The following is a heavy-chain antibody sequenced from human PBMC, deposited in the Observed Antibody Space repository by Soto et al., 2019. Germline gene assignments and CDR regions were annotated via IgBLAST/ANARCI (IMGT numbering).Heavy chain of an antibody. CDR3: AREYCSGGSCYYDAFDI. CDR1: GFTFSSYS. CDR2: ISSSSSYI. Sequence: GGSLRLSCAASGFTFSSYSMNWVRQAPGKGLEWVSSISSSSSYIYYADSVKGRFTISRDNAKNSLYLQMNSLRAEDTAVYYCAREYCSGGSCYYDAFDIWGQGTMVTVSS. J-gene: IGHJ3*02. V-gene: IGHV3-21*01. D-gene: IGHD2-15*01.